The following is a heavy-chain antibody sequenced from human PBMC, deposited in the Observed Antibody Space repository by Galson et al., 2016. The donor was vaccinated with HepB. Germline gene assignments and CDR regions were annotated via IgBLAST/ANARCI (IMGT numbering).Heavy chain of an antibody. Sequence: SLRLSCAASGFTFSSYVMSWVRQAPGKGLEWVSVISGSGGSTYYADSVKGRFTISRDNSKNTMYLQMNSLGAEDTAVYYCAKDYSNYFWYFDFWGRGTLVTVSS. CDR1: GFTFSSYV. D-gene: IGHD4-11*01. CDR2: ISGSGGST. J-gene: IGHJ2*01. CDR3: AKDYSNYFWYFDF. V-gene: IGHV3-23*01.